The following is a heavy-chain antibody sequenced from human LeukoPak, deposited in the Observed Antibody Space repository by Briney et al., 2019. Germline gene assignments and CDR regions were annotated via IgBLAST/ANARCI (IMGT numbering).Heavy chain of an antibody. CDR1: GFTFRSYT. J-gene: IGHJ4*02. CDR3: ASGYDPIDY. CDR2: ISNSSSYI. Sequence: GGSLRLSCAASGFTFRSYTMNWVRQAPGKGLEWVSCISNSSSYIYYADSVKGRFTISRDNAKNSLYLQMNSLRAEDTAVYYCASGYDPIDYWGQGTLVTVSS. D-gene: IGHD5-12*01. V-gene: IGHV3-21*01.